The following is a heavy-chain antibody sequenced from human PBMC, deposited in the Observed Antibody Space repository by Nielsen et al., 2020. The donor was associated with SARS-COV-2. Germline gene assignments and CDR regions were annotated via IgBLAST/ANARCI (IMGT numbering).Heavy chain of an antibody. CDR3: ARGGFSLGRNLEAP. D-gene: IGHD1-26*01. Sequence: ASVKVSCKASGFAFTSYFMHWVRRAPGQGLEWMAIINPVDDSTNYAQKFQGRVTMTRDTSTNTVYMELSSLRSEDTAVYYCARGGFSLGRNLEAPWGHGTLVIVSS. CDR2: INPVDDST. J-gene: IGHJ5*02. CDR1: GFAFTSYF. V-gene: IGHV1-46*01.